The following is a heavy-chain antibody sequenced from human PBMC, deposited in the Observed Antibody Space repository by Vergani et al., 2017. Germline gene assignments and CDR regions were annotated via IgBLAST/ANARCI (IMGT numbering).Heavy chain of an antibody. Sequence: QVQLQESGPGLVKPSQTLSLTCTVSGGSISSGSYYWSWIRQPAGKGLEWIGRIYTSGSTNYNPSLKSRVTISVDTSKNQFSLKLSSVTAADTAVYYCARPYYYGSGSYYNGAXVDVWGKGTTVTVSS. CDR3: ARPYYYGSGSYYNGAXVDV. V-gene: IGHV4-61*02. CDR2: IYTSGST. J-gene: IGHJ6*04. CDR1: GGSISSGSYY. D-gene: IGHD3-10*01.